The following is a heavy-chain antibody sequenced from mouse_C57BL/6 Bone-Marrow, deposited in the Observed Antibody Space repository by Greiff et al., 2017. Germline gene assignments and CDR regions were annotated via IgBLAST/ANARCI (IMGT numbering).Heavy chain of an antibody. CDR3: ARIYYDYDGVAY. Sequence: EVQLQQSGPELVKPGASVKISCKASGYSFTGYYMNWVKQSPEKSLEWIGEINPSTGGTTYNQKFKAKAKLTVDKSSSTAYMQLKSLTSEDSAVYYCARIYYDYDGVAYWGQGTLVTVSA. D-gene: IGHD2-4*01. J-gene: IGHJ3*01. CDR2: INPSTGGT. V-gene: IGHV1-42*01. CDR1: GYSFTGYY.